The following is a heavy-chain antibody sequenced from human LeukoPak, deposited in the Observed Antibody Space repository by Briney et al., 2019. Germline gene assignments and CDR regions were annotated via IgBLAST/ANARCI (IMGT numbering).Heavy chain of an antibody. CDR3: AKDRAIAVAGYFDY. CDR1: GFNFGNYG. J-gene: IGHJ4*02. D-gene: IGHD6-19*01. Sequence: GGTLRLSCAASGFNFGNYGMNWVRQAPGKGLEWVSGIRASGRTTDYADSVKGRFTISRDTSKNTLYLQMNSLRTEDTALYYCAKDRAIAVAGYFDYWGQGTLVTVSS. V-gene: IGHV3-23*01. CDR2: IRASGRTT.